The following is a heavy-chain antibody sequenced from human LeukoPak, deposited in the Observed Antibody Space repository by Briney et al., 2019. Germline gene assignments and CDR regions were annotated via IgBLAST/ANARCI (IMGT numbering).Heavy chain of an antibody. CDR1: GGSISNYY. J-gene: IGHJ4*02. CDR2: IFYSGST. Sequence: SETLSLTCTVSGGSISNYYWNWIRQPPGKGLEWIGYIFYSGSTNYNPSLKSRVTISVDTSKNQFSLKLSSVTAADTAVYYCARGIRVFDFWGQGTLVTVSS. CDR3: ARGIRVFDF. V-gene: IGHV4-59*08. D-gene: IGHD2-21*01.